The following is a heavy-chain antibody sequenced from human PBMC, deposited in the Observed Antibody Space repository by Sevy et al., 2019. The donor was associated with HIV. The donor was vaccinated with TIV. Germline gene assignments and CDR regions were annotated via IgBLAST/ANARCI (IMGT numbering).Heavy chain of an antibody. J-gene: IGHJ4*02. V-gene: IGHV3-7*02. D-gene: IGHD2-15*01. CDR2: INPDGSKI. Sequence: GESLKISCEASAINIRDYWMNWVRQAPGKGLEWVANINPDGSKIYYAESVKGRFTISRDSAKNSVFLQMTSLRAEDTAVHYSVRAIQLAASYWGQGMLVTVSS. CDR3: VRAIQLAASY. CDR1: AINIRDYW.